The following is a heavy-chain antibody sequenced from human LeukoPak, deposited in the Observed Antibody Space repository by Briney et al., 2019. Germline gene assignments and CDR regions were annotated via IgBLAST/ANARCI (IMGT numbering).Heavy chain of an antibody. D-gene: IGHD3-10*01. CDR1: GGSISSYY. J-gene: IGHJ4*02. CDR2: IYHSGST. Sequence: SETLSLTCTVSGGSISSYYWSWIRQPPGKGLEWIGYIYHSGSTYYNPSLKSRVTISVDRSKNQFSLKLSSVTAADTAVYYCARGRRFLDYWGQGTLVTVSS. CDR3: ARGRRFLDY. V-gene: IGHV4-59*12.